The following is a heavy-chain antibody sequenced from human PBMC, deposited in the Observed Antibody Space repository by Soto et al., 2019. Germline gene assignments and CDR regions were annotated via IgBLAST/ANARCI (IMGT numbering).Heavy chain of an antibody. CDR1: GYTFTSYA. J-gene: IGHJ6*02. CDR3: ARSATIFGVVTLLGGGGMDV. Sequence: ASVKVSCKASGYTFTSYAMHWVRQAPGQRLEWMGWINAGNGNTKYSQKFQGRVTITRDTSASTAYMELSSLRSEDTAVYYCARSATIFGVVTLLGGGGMDVWGQ. D-gene: IGHD3-3*01. V-gene: IGHV1-3*01. CDR2: INAGNGNT.